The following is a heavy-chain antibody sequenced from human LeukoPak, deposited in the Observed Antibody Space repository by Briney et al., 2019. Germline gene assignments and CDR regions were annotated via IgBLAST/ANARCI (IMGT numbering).Heavy chain of an antibody. CDR1: GFTFSSYE. CDR2: ISSSGSTI. Sequence: GGSLRLSCAASGFTFSSYEMNWVRQAPGKGLEWVSYISSSGSTIYYADSVKGRFTISRDNAKNSLYLQMNSLRAEDTAVYYCAKDSPNYYDSSGYHPWGQGTLVTVSS. D-gene: IGHD3-22*01. J-gene: IGHJ5*02. V-gene: IGHV3-48*03. CDR3: AKDSPNYYDSSGYHP.